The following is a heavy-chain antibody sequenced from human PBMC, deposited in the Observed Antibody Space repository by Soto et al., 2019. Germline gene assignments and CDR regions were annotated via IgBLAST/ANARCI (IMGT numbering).Heavy chain of an antibody. D-gene: IGHD6-6*01. CDR1: GFTFSSYS. CDR2: ISSSSSTI. Sequence: EVQLVESGGGLVQPGGSLRLSCAASGFTFSSYSMNWVRQAPGKGLEWVSYISSSSSTIYYADSVKGRFTISRDNAKNSLYLQMNSLRDEDTAVYYCARDVGQLEKYYYYYYGMDVWGQGTTVTVSS. V-gene: IGHV3-48*02. CDR3: ARDVGQLEKYYYYYYGMDV. J-gene: IGHJ6*02.